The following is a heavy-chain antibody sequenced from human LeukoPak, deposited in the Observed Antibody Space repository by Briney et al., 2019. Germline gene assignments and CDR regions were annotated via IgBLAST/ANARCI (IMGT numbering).Heavy chain of an antibody. D-gene: IGHD6-19*01. CDR3: ARGEIAVAGTFLYYFDY. Sequence: GASVKVSCKASGYTFTGYYMHWVRQAPGQGLEWMGWINPNSGGTNYAQKFQGRVTMTRDTSISTAYMELSRLRSDDTAVYYCARGEIAVAGTFLYYFDYWGQGTLVTVSS. J-gene: IGHJ4*02. V-gene: IGHV1-2*02. CDR1: GYTFTGYY. CDR2: INPNSGGT.